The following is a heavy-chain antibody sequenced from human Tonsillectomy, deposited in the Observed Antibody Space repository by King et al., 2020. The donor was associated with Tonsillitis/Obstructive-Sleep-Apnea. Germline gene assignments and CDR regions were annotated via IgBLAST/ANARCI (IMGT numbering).Heavy chain of an antibody. CDR3: ASSTSDSGGDYYYYMDV. D-gene: IGHD4-17*01. J-gene: IGHJ6*03. CDR2: ISTSSSYI. Sequence: VQLVESGGGLVKPGGSLRLSCAASGFTFSDYYMSWIRQAPGKGLEWVSYISTSSSYINYADSVKGRFTISRDNAKNSLYLQMNSLRAEDTAVYYCASSTSDSGGDYYYYMDVWGKGTTVTVSS. V-gene: IGHV3-11*05. CDR1: GFTFSDYY.